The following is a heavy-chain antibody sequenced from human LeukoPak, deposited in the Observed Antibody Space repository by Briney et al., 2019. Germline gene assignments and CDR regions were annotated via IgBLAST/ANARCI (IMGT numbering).Heavy chain of an antibody. CDR2: ISYDGSDK. Sequence: PGGSLRLSCAASGFTFSSYGMHWVRRAPGKGLEWLAVISYDGSDKYYADSVKGRFTVSRDNSKNTLYLQINSLRAEDTAVYYCAKRTYSGNEFDYWGQGTLVTVSS. D-gene: IGHD5-12*01. J-gene: IGHJ4*02. V-gene: IGHV3-30*18. CDR1: GFTFSSYG. CDR3: AKRTYSGNEFDY.